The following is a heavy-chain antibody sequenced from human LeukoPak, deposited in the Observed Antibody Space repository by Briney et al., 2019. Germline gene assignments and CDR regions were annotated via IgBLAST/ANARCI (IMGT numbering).Heavy chain of an antibody. V-gene: IGHV4-59*08. D-gene: IGHD1-1*01. CDR2: VFHSESA. Sequence: ASETLSLTCTVSGDSINSYYWSWIRQPPGKGLEWIGYVFHSESANYNPSLRSRVTISIDTSKNQFSLKLSSVTAADTAMYYCARRSLDTFDYWGRGTLVTVSS. CDR1: GDSINSYY. J-gene: IGHJ4*02. CDR3: ARRSLDTFDY.